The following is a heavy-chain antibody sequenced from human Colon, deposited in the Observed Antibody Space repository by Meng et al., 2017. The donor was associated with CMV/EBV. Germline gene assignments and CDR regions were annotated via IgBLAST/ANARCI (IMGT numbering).Heavy chain of an antibody. CDR1: GFTFSNFA. CDR2: LGGGT. D-gene: IGHD6-19*01. Sequence: GGSLRLSCVGSGFTFSNFAMSWVRQAPGKGLEWVSSLGGGTYYADSVKGRFTISRDNSKNTLYLEMNSLRVEDTAVYYCARVPSSAWYVGVWFDPWGQGTLVTVSS. CDR3: ARVPSSAWYVGVWFDP. J-gene: IGHJ5*02. V-gene: IGHV3-23*01.